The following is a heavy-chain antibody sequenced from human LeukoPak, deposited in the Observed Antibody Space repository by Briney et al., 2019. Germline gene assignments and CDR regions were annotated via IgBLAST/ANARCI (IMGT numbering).Heavy chain of an antibody. D-gene: IGHD3-22*01. CDR1: GFIVSSDY. CDR3: AKDSRRNYYYDSSGHEH. Sequence: GGSLRLSCAASGFIVSSDYMTWVRQAPGKGLEWVSLINSGGRTYYADSVKGRFTISRDNSKNTLYLQMNSLRAEDTAVYYCAKDSRRNYYYDSSGHEHWGQGTLVTVSS. V-gene: IGHV3-53*01. J-gene: IGHJ1*01. CDR2: INSGGRT.